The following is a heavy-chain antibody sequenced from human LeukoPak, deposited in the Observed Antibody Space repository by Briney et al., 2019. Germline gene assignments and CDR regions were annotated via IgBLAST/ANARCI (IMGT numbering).Heavy chain of an antibody. J-gene: IGHJ4*02. CDR3: ARDGPYRYFDY. CDR2: IYYSGST. D-gene: IGHD4-11*01. CDR1: GGSISSYY. V-gene: IGHV4-59*01. Sequence: PSETLSLTCTGSGGSISSYYWSWIRQPPGKGLEWIGYIYYSGSTNYNPSLKSRVTISVDTSKNQFSLKLSSVTAADTAVYYCARDGPYRYFDYWGQGTLVTVSS.